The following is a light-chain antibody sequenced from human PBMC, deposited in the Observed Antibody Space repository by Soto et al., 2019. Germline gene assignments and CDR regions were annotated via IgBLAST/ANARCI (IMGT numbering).Light chain of an antibody. J-gene: IGKJ1*01. Sequence: DVQMTQSPSILSASVGDIVTITCRASQNIATWLAWYQQRPGKAPRLLIYKASTLESGVPSRFSGGGSGTHFTLTITSLQPEDFATYYCHKVYTYPRKFGQGTKVDIK. CDR3: HKVYTYPRK. CDR1: QNIATW. CDR2: KAS. V-gene: IGKV1-5*03.